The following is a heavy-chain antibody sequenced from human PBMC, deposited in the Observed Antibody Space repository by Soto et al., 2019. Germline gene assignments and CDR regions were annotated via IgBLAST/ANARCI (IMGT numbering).Heavy chain of an antibody. Sequence: QIQLVQSGAEVTKPGASVKVSCKASGYMFSHYGINWVRQAPGQGLEWVAWISAYNGNTNYAQKFQGRVTMIMDSYTNTAYMELRSLTSDDTAVYYCARDLLPMTGTANDAFDIWGQGTMVTVSS. D-gene: IGHD1-1*01. J-gene: IGHJ3*02. CDR1: GYMFSHYG. CDR2: ISAYNGNT. V-gene: IGHV1-18*04. CDR3: ARDLLPMTGTANDAFDI.